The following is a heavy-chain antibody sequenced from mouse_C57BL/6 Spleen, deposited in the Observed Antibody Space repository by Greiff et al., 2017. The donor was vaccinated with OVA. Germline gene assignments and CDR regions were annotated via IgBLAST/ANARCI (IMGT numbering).Heavy chain of an antibody. CDR3: ARDGYYGSSQYYFDY. V-gene: IGHV5-4*01. Sequence: EVKVVESGGGLVKPGGSLKLSCAASGFTFSSYAMSWVRQTPEKRLEWVATISDGGSYTYYPDNVKGRFTISRDNAKNNLYLQMSHLKSEDTAMYYCARDGYYGSSQYYFDYWGQGTTLTVSS. J-gene: IGHJ2*01. D-gene: IGHD1-1*01. CDR1: GFTFSSYA. CDR2: ISDGGSYT.